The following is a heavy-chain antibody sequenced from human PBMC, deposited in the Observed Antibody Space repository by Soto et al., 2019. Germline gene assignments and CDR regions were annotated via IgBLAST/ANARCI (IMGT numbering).Heavy chain of an antibody. V-gene: IGHV4-31*03. Sequence: QVQLQESGPGLVKPSQTLSLTCTVSGGSISSGGYYWSWIRQHPGKGLEWIGYIYYSGSTYYNPSLNSRVTISVDTSKNQFSLKMSSVTAADTAVYYCARGGSSSPYFDSWGQGTLVTVSS. CDR3: ARGGSSSPYFDS. CDR2: IYYSGST. CDR1: GGSISSGGYY. D-gene: IGHD6-13*01. J-gene: IGHJ4*02.